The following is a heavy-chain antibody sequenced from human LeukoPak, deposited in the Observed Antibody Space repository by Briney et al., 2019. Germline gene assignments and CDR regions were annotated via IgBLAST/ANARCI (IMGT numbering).Heavy chain of an antibody. J-gene: IGHJ4*02. CDR3: ARLNVLSGSPPHHLDH. Sequence: PSETLSLTCTVSGGSISNYYWSWIRQPPGKGLEWIAYINYSGNTNYNPSLKSRVTISVDTSKNQFSLKLTSVTAADTAVYYCARLNVLSGSPPHHLDHWAQGTLVTVPS. D-gene: IGHD6-13*01. CDR1: GGSISNYY. V-gene: IGHV4-59*08. CDR2: INYSGNT.